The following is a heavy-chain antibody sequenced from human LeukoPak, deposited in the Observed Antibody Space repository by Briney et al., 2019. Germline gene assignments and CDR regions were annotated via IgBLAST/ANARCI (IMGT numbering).Heavy chain of an antibody. Sequence: ASAKVSCKASGYTFTGYYMHWVRQAPGQGLEWMGWINPNSGGTNYAQKFQGWVTMTRDTSISTAYMELSRLRSDDTAVYYCARDRTLFPPGGEFHGAYYYYYGMDVWGQGTTVTVSS. V-gene: IGHV1-2*04. CDR1: GYTFTGYY. D-gene: IGHD2-21*01. CDR3: ARDRTLFPPGGEFHGAYYYYYGMDV. J-gene: IGHJ6*02. CDR2: INPNSGGT.